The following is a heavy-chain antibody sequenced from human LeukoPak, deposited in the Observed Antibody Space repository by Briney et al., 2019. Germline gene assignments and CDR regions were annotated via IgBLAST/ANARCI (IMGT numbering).Heavy chain of an antibody. CDR1: GFTFSGSA. V-gene: IGHV3-73*01. CDR3: TRSIENIVVVVGAKDYNWFDP. D-gene: IGHD2-15*01. Sequence: GGSLRLSCAASGFTFSGSAMHWVRQASGKGLEWVGRIRSKANSYATAYAASVKGRFTISRDDSKNTAYLQMNSLKTEDTAVYYCTRSIENIVVVVGAKDYNWFDPWGQGTLVTVSS. J-gene: IGHJ5*02. CDR2: IRSKANSYAT.